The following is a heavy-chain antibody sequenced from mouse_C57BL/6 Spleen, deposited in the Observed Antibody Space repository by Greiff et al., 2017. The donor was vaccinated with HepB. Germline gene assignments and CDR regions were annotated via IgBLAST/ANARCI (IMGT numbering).Heavy chain of an antibody. J-gene: IGHJ2*01. CDR2: IWSGGST. V-gene: IGHV2-2*01. CDR1: GFSLTSYG. D-gene: IGHD2-3*01. Sequence: VKLVESGPGLVQPSQSLSITCTVSGFSLTSYGVHWVRQSPGKGLEWLGVIWSGGSTDYNAAFISRLSISKDNSKSQVFFKMNSLQADDTAIYYCARGPLDGYYGGFDYWGQGTTLTVSS. CDR3: ARGPLDGYYGGFDY.